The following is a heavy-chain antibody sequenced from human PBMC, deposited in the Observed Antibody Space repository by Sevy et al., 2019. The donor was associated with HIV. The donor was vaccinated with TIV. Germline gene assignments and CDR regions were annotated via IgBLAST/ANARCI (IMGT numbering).Heavy chain of an antibody. J-gene: IGHJ4*02. V-gene: IGHV3-23*01. Sequence: GGSLRLSCAASGFTFSSYAMSWVRQAPGKGLEWVSAISGSGGSTYYADSVKGRFTISRDNSKNTLYLQMNSLRAEDTAVYYCAKGYQSYPRGSYSPPDYWGQGTLVTVSS. CDR3: AKGYQSYPRGSYSPPDY. CDR1: GFTFSSYA. D-gene: IGHD1-26*01. CDR2: ISGSGGST.